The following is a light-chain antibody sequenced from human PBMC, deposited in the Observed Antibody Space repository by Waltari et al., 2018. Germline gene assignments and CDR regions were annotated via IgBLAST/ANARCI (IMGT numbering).Light chain of an antibody. CDR3: QQYYDGYS. CDR1: RGVGSA. J-gene: IGKJ2*01. V-gene: IGKV3-15*01. Sequence: EILVMQSPATLSVSPGEGATLSCRASRGVGSALAWYQQKPGQAPRLLIFDASARATGIPARFSGSGSGTEFTLSISSLQSEDSAAYYCQQYYDGYSFGQGTKLEIK. CDR2: DAS.